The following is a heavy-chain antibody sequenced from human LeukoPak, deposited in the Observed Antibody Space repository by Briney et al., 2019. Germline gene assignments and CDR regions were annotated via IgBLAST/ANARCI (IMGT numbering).Heavy chain of an antibody. J-gene: IGHJ6*04. V-gene: IGHV1-58*01. CDR1: GFTFTSSA. CDR3: AAVAVSYYYGMDD. CDR2: IVVGSGNT. Sequence: ASVKVSCKASGFTFTSSAVQWERQARGQRLEWIGWIVVGSGNTNYAQKFQERVTITRDMSTSTAYMELSSLRSEGTAVYYCAAVAVSYYYGMDDWGKGTTVTVSS.